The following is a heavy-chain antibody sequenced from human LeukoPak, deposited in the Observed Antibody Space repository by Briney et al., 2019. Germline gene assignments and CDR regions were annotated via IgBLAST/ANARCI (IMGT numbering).Heavy chain of an antibody. CDR3: ARHLSSSWYDAFDI. CDR1: GGSFSGYY. Sequence: KSSETLSLTCAVYGGSFSGYYWSWIRQPPGKGLEWIGEINHSGSTNYNPSLKSRVTISVDTSKNQFSLKLSSVTAADTAVYYCARHLSSSWYDAFDIWGQGTMVTVSS. D-gene: IGHD6-13*01. J-gene: IGHJ3*02. CDR2: INHSGST. V-gene: IGHV4-34*01.